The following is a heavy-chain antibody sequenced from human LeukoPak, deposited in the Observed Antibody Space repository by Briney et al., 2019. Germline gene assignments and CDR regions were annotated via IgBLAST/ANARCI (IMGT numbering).Heavy chain of an antibody. Sequence: SETLSLTCAVYGGSFSGYYWSWIRQPPGKGLEWIGEVNHSGSTNYNPSLKSRVTISADTSKNQFSLKLSSVTAADTAVYYCARVKVYYSSTSCPLGWFDPWGQGTLVTVSS. CDR3: ARVKVYYSSTSCPLGWFDP. D-gene: IGHD2-2*01. J-gene: IGHJ5*02. CDR2: VNHSGST. CDR1: GGSFSGYY. V-gene: IGHV4-34*01.